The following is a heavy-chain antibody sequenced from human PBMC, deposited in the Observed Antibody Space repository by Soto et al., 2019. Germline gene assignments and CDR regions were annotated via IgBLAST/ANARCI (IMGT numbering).Heavy chain of an antibody. J-gene: IGHJ4*02. V-gene: IGHV4-59*11. CDR3: ARESMVRGVIGY. CDR1: GGSGGPFSNHY. Sequence: PSETLSLTCTVSGGSGGPFSNHYWTWIRQPPGKGLEWIGYIYYSGSTDYNPSLKSRVTISIDTSKNQFSLKLSSVTAADTAVYYCARESMVRGVIGYWGQGTLVTVSS. CDR2: IYYSGST. D-gene: IGHD3-10*01.